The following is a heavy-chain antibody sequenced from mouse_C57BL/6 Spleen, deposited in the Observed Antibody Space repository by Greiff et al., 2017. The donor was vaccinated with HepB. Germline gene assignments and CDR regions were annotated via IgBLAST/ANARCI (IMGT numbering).Heavy chain of an antibody. CDR2: ISYDGSN. V-gene: IGHV3-6*01. CDR3: ARDSSGPFAY. CDR1: GYSITSGYY. D-gene: IGHD3-2*02. J-gene: IGHJ3*01. Sequence: DVKLQESGPGLVKPSQSLSLTCSVTGYSITSGYYWNWIRQFPGNKLEWMGYISYDGSNNYNPSLKNRISITRDTSKNQFFLKLNSVTTEDTATYYCARDSSGPFAYWGQGTLVTVSA.